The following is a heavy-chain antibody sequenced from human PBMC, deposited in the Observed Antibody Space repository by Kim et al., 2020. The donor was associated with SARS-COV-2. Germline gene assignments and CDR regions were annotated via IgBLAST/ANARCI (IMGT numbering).Heavy chain of an antibody. Sequence: ISYIYYADSVKCHFTKSREHCKNSLYLQMSSLRADDTAVYYCAWLRFCSYWGQGTLVTVSS. J-gene: IGHJ4*02. CDR2: ISYI. CDR3: AWLRFCSY. V-gene: IGHV3-21*01. D-gene: IGHD5-12*01.